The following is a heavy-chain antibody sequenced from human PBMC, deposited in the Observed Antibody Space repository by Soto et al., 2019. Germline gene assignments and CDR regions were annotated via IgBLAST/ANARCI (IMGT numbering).Heavy chain of an antibody. V-gene: IGHV3-30-3*01. CDR3: AREYGIGGAAFDI. CDR2: ISYDGSNK. J-gene: IGHJ3*02. D-gene: IGHD2-15*01. CDR1: GFTFSSYA. Sequence: QVQLVESGGGVVQPGRSLRLSCAASGFTFSSYAMHWVRQAPGKGLEWVAVISYDGSNKYYADSVKGRFTISRDNSKNTLYLQMSSLRAADTAVYYCAREYGIGGAAFDIWGQGTMVTVSS.